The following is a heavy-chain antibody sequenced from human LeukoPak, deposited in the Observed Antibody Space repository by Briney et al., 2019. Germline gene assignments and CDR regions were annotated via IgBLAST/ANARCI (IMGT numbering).Heavy chain of an antibody. D-gene: IGHD5-12*01. Sequence: SETLSLTCAVYGGSFSGYYWSWIRQPPGKGLEWIGEINHSGSTNYNPPLKSRVTISVDTSKNQFSLKLSSVTAADTAVYYCARGSVGGYSGYDLDVWGKGTTVTVSS. V-gene: IGHV4-34*01. J-gene: IGHJ6*04. CDR2: INHSGST. CDR3: ARGSVGGYSGYDLDV. CDR1: GGSFSGYY.